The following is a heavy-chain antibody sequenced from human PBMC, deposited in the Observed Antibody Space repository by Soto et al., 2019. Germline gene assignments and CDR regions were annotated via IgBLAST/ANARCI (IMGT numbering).Heavy chain of an antibody. D-gene: IGHD2-8*01. CDR3: VHTVMVNTITGGHYSDC. CDR2: IYWNEDK. V-gene: IGHV2-5*01. J-gene: IGHJ4*02. CDR1: AFSLSTNGVG. Sequence: SGPTLVNPTQTLTLTCTFSAFSLSTNGVGVGWIRQPPGKPLEWLAVIYWNEDKRYSRSLKSRLSITKDTSKNQVVLTMTTMDHVDTATYYCVHTVMVNTITGGHYSDCWGPGIPVTVSS.